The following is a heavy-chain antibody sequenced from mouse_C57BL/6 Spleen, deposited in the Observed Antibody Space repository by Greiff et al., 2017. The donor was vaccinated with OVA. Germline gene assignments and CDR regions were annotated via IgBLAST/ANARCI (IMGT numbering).Heavy chain of an antibody. Sequence: QVQLQQPGAELVKPGASVKLSCKASGYTFTSYWMQWVKQRPGQGLEWIGEIDPSDSYTNYNQKFKGKATLTVDTSSSTAYMQLSSLTSEDSAVYYCAMGITTVVAPVWGTGTTVTVSS. CDR2: IDPSDSYT. J-gene: IGHJ1*03. CDR1: GYTFTSYW. V-gene: IGHV1-50*01. D-gene: IGHD1-1*01. CDR3: AMGITTVVAPV.